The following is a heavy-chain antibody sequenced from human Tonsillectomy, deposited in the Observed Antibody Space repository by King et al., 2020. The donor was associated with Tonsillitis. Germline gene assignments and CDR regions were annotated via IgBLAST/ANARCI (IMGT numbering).Heavy chain of an antibody. D-gene: IGHD1-26*01. CDR3: ASLRSGSYSGLDAFDI. CDR2: IYPSDSDT. V-gene: IGHV5-51*01. Sequence: QLVQSGAEVKKPGASLKISCKGSGFRFISNWIGWVRQTPGKGLEWMGIIYPSDSDTRYSPSFQGQVTISADKSITTAYLQWSSLKASDTAIYYCASLRSGSYSGLDAFDIWGQGTMVTVSS. CDR1: GFRFISNW. J-gene: IGHJ3*02.